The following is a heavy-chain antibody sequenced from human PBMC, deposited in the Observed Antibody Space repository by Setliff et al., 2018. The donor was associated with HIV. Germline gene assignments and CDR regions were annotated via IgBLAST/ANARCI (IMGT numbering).Heavy chain of an antibody. D-gene: IGHD3-10*01. CDR2: IWYDGSES. CDR1: GFPFSNYG. Sequence: HGESLKISCTASGFPFSNYGMHWVRQAPGKGLEWVAVIWYDGSESYYADSVKGRFTIYRDNSKKTLHLQMNSLRAEDTAIYYCARDRVESQWFGDLNYMDVWGKGTTVTVSS. CDR3: ARDRVESQWFGDLNYMDV. V-gene: IGHV3-33*01. J-gene: IGHJ6*03.